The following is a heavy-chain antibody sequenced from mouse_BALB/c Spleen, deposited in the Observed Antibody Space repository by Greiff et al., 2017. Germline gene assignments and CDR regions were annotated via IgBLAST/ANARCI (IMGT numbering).Heavy chain of an antibody. CDR1: GFSLTSYG. CDR2: IWAGGST. D-gene: IGHD1-1*01. J-gene: IGHJ1*01. CDR3: ARARYYYGSSYWYFDV. V-gene: IGHV2-9*02. Sequence: VQRVESGPGLVAPSQSLSITCTVSGFSLTSYGVHWVRQPPGKGLEWLGVIWAGGSTNYNSALMSRLSISKDNSKSQVFLKMNSLQTDDTAMYYCARARYYYGSSYWYFDVWGAGTTVTVSS.